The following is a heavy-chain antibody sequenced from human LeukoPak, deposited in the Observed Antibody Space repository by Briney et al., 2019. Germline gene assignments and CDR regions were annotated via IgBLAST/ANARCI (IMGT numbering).Heavy chain of an antibody. D-gene: IGHD2-2*01. J-gene: IGHJ4*02. V-gene: IGHV4-4*07. CDR1: GASITSYY. Sequence: SETLSLTCTGSGASITSYYWTWIRQPAGKVLEWLGRIYTSGSTNYSPSLKSRVTMSGDTSKNQFSLKRSSVTAADTAVYCCARLSADSSSSRGFDYWGQGTLVTVSS. CDR3: ARLSADSSSSRGFDY. CDR2: IYTSGST.